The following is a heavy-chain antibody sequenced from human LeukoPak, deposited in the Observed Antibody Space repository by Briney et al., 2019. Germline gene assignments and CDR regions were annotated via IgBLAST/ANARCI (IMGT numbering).Heavy chain of an antibody. V-gene: IGHV4-61*02. CDR3: ARDGYSSGSYYFDY. CDR2: IYTSGST. J-gene: IGHJ4*02. CDR1: GGSISSGSYY. D-gene: IGHD6-25*01. Sequence: PSETLSLTCTVSGGSISSGSYYWSWIRQPAGKGLEWIGRIYTSGSTNYNPSFKSRVTISVDTSKNQFSLKLSSVTAADTAVYYCARDGYSSGSYYFDYWGQGTLVTVSS.